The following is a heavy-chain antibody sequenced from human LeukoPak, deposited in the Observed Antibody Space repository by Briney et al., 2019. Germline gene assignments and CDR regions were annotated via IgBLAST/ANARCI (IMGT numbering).Heavy chain of an antibody. CDR1: GYTFTSYD. J-gene: IGHJ4*02. V-gene: IGHV1-8*03. CDR3: ARDKGQQLVLDDY. D-gene: IGHD6-13*01. Sequence: ASVKVSCKASGYTFTSYDINWVRQATGQGLEWMGWMNPNSGNTGYAQKFQGRVTITRNTSISTAYMELSSLRSEDTAVYYCARDKGQQLVLDDYWGQGTLVTVSS. CDR2: MNPNSGNT.